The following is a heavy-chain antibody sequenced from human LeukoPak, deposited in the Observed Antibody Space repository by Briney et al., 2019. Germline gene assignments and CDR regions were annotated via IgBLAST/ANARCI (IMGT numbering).Heavy chain of an antibody. CDR1: GFAFSHAW. D-gene: IGHD2-15*01. J-gene: IGHJ5*02. V-gene: IGHV3-15*01. Sequence: GGSLRLSCAASGFAFSHAWMSWVRQAPGKGLEWVGLIRSKTDGGTTDYAAPVKGGFTISRDDSKNTLYLQMNSLKTEDTAAYYCTTDPPGFGYCSGGSCSSDNWFDPWGQGTLVTVSS. CDR3: TTDPPGFGYCSGGSCSSDNWFDP. CDR2: IRSKTDGGTT.